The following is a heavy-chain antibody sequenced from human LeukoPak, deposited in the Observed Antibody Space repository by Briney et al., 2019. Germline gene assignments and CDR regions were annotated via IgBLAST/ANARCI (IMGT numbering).Heavy chain of an antibody. J-gene: IGHJ4*02. Sequence: PGGSLRLSCAASGFTFTTYSMNWVRQAPGKGLEWVSSISSSSGYIYYADSVKGRFTISRDNAKSSLHLQLNSLRAEDTAVYYCARDSRGGYDRIGYFDYWGQGTLVTVSS. CDR2: ISSSSGYI. CDR1: GFTFTTYS. V-gene: IGHV3-21*01. CDR3: ARDSRGGYDRIGYFDY. D-gene: IGHD3-22*01.